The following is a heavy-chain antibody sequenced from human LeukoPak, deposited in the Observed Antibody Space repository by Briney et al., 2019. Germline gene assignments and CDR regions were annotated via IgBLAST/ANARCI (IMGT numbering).Heavy chain of an antibody. D-gene: IGHD6-19*01. Sequence: ESSQTLSLTCTVSGGSISSGDYYWSWIRQPPGKGLEWIGYIYYSGSTYYNPSLKSRVTISVDTSKNQFSLKLSSVTAADTAVYYCARHRGGGWPYYYYYGMDVWGQGTTVTVYS. V-gene: IGHV4-30-4*01. J-gene: IGHJ6*02. CDR1: GGSISSGDYY. CDR2: IYYSGST. CDR3: ARHRGGGWPYYYYYGMDV.